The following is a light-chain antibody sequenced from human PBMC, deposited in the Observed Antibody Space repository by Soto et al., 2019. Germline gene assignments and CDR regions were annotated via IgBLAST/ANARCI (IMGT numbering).Light chain of an antibody. J-gene: IGKJ2*01. CDR1: QSISSW. CDR2: RAS. V-gene: IGKV1-5*03. Sequence: DIQMTQSPSTLSASVGDRVTITCRASQSISSWLAWYQQKPGKAPKLLIYRASSLESGVPSRFSGSGSGTEFTLTISSLQPDDFATYYCQQYKTYLYTFAQGTKLEI. CDR3: QQYKTYLYT.